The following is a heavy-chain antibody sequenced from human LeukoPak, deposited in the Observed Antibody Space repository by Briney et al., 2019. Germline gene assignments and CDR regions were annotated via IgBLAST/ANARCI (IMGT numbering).Heavy chain of an antibody. Sequence: GASVKVSCKASGYTFTSYAMNWVRQAPGQGLEWMGWINTNTGNPTYAQGFTGRFVFSLDTSVSTAYLQISSLKAEDTAVYYCAVDTAMAPYYYYGMDVWGQGTTVTVSS. D-gene: IGHD5-18*01. J-gene: IGHJ6*02. V-gene: IGHV7-4-1*02. CDR1: GYTFTSYA. CDR3: AVDTAMAPYYYYGMDV. CDR2: INTNTGNP.